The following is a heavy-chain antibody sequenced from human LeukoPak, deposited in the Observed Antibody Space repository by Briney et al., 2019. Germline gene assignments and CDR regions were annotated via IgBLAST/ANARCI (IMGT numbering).Heavy chain of an antibody. Sequence: ASVKVSCKASGYTFTGYYMHWVRQAPGQGLEWMGWINPNSGGTNYAQKFQGRVTMTRDTSISTAYMELSRLRSDDTAVYYCARWGDKGLAARNWFDPWGQGTLVTVSS. D-gene: IGHD6-13*01. J-gene: IGHJ5*02. CDR3: ARWGDKGLAARNWFDP. CDR1: GYTFTGYY. V-gene: IGHV1-2*02. CDR2: INPNSGGT.